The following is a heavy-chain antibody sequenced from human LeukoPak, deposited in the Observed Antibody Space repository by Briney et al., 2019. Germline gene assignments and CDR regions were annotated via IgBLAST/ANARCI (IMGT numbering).Heavy chain of an antibody. J-gene: IGHJ4*02. CDR2: INHSGST. D-gene: IGHD3-22*01. V-gene: IGHV4-39*07. CDR3: AREKDYYDSSGYYPSPYFDY. CDR1: GGSISSSSYY. Sequence: SETLSLTCTVSGGSISSSSYYWSWIRQPPGKGLEWIGEINHSGSTNYNPSLKSRVTISVDTSKNQFSLKLSSVTAADTAVYYCAREKDYYDSSGYYPSPYFDYWGQGTLVTVSP.